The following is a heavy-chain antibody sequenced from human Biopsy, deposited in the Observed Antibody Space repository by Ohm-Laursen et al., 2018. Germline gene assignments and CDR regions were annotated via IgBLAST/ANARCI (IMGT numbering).Heavy chain of an antibody. Sequence: SLRLSCAASGFTFRTYGMHWVRLAPGKGLEWVAVISYDQITKHYADSVRGRFTISRDNSKNTLYLQVNSLRAEDTAVYYCAKDLSVYYYYGIDVWGQGITVTVSS. J-gene: IGHJ6*02. CDR3: AKDLSVYYYYGIDV. D-gene: IGHD5/OR15-5a*01. V-gene: IGHV3-30*18. CDR1: GFTFRTYG. CDR2: ISYDQITK.